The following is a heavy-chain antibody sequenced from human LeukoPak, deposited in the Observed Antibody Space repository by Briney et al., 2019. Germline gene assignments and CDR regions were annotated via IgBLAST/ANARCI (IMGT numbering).Heavy chain of an antibody. D-gene: IGHD1-7*01. V-gene: IGHV4-38-2*01. CDR1: GGSFSGYY. CDR2: IYHSGST. J-gene: IGHJ4*02. CDR3: ARHWNYDPFDY. Sequence: SETLSLTCAVYGGSFSGYYWGWIRQPPGKGLEWIGSIYHSGSTYYNPSLKSRVTISVDTSKNQFSLKLSSVTAAGTAVYYCARHWNYDPFDYWGQGTLVTVSS.